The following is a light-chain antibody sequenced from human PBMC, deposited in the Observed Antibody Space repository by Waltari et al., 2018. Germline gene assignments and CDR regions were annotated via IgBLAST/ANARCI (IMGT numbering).Light chain of an antibody. J-gene: IGKJ4*01. CDR2: DAA. Sequence: DIQMTQSPSSLSASVGDRVTITCQASQDISNYLNWYQQKPGKAPKLLIYDAAKLETGVPSRFSGSGSGTDFTFTISSLQPEDIASYYCQQSYSTLALTFGGGTKVE. CDR1: QDISNY. V-gene: IGKV1-33*01. CDR3: QQSYSTLALT.